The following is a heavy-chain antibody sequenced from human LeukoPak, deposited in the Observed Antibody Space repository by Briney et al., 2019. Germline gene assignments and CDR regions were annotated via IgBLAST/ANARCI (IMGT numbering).Heavy chain of an antibody. CDR2: IRSDGSDK. CDR1: GFTFSAYG. CDR3: AKTYSNSWYFDY. V-gene: IGHV3-30*02. Sequence: GGSLRLSCAASGFTFSAYGMHWVRQAPGKGLEWVAFIRSDGSDKQYGDSVKGRFTISGDNSKNTLFLQMNSLRAEDTAVYYCAKTYSNSWYFDYWGQGTLVTVSS. J-gene: IGHJ4*02. D-gene: IGHD6-13*01.